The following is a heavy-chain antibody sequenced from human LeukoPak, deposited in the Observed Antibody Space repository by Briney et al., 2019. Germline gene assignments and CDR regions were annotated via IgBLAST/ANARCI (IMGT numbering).Heavy chain of an antibody. CDR2: MSNDGSNK. D-gene: IGHD5-12*01. Sequence: PGGSLRLSCAASGFTFSSYGMHWVRQAPGKGLEWVAVMSNDGSNKYYADSVKGRFTISRDNAKNTLYLQMNSLRAEDTAVYYCARGDIVATIFRYWGQGTLVTVSS. J-gene: IGHJ4*02. V-gene: IGHV3-30*03. CDR3: ARGDIVATIFRY. CDR1: GFTFSSYG.